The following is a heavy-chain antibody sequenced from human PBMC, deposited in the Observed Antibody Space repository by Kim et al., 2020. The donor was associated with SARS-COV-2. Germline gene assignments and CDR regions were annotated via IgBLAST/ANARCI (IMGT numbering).Heavy chain of an antibody. CDR1: GFTFSSYA. CDR2: ISGSGGST. J-gene: IGHJ4*02. Sequence: GGSLRLSCAASGFTFSSYAMSWVRQAPGKGLEWVSAISGSGGSTYYADSVKGRFTISRDNSKNTLYLQMNSLRAEDTAVYYCATRWQQLAKGVLGDYFDYGGQGTLGTVS. CDR3: ATRWQQLAKGVLGDYFDY. V-gene: IGHV3-23*01. D-gene: IGHD6-13*01.